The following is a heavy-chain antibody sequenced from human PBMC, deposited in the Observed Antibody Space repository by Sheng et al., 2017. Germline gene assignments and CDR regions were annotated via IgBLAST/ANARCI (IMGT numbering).Heavy chain of an antibody. CDR2: IIPIFGTA. J-gene: IGHJ4*02. V-gene: IGHV1-69*01. CDR3: ARGGELVGAITHFDY. D-gene: IGHD1-26*01. Sequence: QVQLVQSGAEVKKPGSSVKVSCKASGGTFSSYAISWVRQAPGQGLEWMGGIIPIFGTANYAQKFQGRVTITADESTSTAYMELTNLMSDDTAVYYCARGGELVGAITHFDYWGQGTLVTVSS. CDR1: GGTFSSYA.